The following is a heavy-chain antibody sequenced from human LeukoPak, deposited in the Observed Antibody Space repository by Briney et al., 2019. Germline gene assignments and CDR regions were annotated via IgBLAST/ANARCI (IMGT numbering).Heavy chain of an antibody. V-gene: IGHV3-21*01. D-gene: IGHD6-13*01. CDR1: GFTFSSYS. J-gene: IGHJ5*02. Sequence: GGALRVSCAASGFTFSSYSMNWVRQAPGRGGEGVSSINSSSSYIYFADSVKGRFNISRDNDKNSLYLQMNSSRAEGTAVSYCASTGLVAAAPNWFDPWGQGTLVTVSS. CDR2: INSSSSYI. CDR3: ASTGLVAAAPNWFDP.